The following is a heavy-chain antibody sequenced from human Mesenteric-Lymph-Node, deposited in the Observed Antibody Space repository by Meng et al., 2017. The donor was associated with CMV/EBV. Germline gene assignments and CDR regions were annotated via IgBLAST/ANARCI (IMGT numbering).Heavy chain of an antibody. CDR3: ARGGYDFDGMDV. J-gene: IGHJ6*02. CDR1: GFSFGVYS. Sequence: GESLKISCAASGFSFGVYSMNWVRQAPGKGLEWVASINRASAFKYYADSVKGRFTISRDNAKNSLYLQMNSLRAEDTAVYYCARGGYDFDGMDVWGQGTTVTVSS. V-gene: IGHV3-21*01. CDR2: INRASAFK. D-gene: IGHD5-12*01.